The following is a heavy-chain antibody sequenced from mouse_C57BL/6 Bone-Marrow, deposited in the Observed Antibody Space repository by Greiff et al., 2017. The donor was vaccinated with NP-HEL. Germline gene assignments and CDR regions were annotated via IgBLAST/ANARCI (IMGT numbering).Heavy chain of an antibody. CDR2: ISDGGSYT. Sequence: DVKLQESGGGLVKPGGSLKLSCAASGFTFSSYAMSWVRQTPEKRLEWVATISDGGSYTYYPDNVKGRFTISRDNAKNNLYLQMSHLKSEDTAMYYCARVGIWYFDVWGTGTTVTVSS. J-gene: IGHJ1*03. V-gene: IGHV5-4*03. CDR3: ARVGIWYFDV. CDR1: GFTFSSYA.